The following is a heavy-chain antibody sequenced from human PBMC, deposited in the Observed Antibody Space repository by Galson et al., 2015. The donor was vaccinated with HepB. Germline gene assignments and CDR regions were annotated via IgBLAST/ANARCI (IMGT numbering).Heavy chain of an antibody. CDR1: GYTFSSYS. CDR3: ARGALVAVVRGTLNNWFDP. V-gene: IGHV1-18*01. Sequence: SCKASGYTFSSYSITWVRQAPGQGLEWMGWISAYNRYTNYAQRFQGRVTMTTDTSTSTAYMELRSLRSDDTAVYYCARGALVAVVRGTLNNWFDPWGQGTLVTVSS. J-gene: IGHJ5*02. D-gene: IGHD2-15*01. CDR2: ISAYNRYT.